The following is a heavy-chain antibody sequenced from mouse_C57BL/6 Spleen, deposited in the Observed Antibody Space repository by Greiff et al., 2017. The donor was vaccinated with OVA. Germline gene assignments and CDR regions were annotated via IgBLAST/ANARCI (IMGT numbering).Heavy chain of an antibody. CDR3: ARTGLRRRGYYFDY. Sequence: VQLKQSGPELVKPGASVKMSCKASGYTFTDYNMHWVKQSHGKSLEWIGYINPNNGGTSYNQKFKGKATLTVNKSSSTAYMELRSLTSEDSAVYYCARTGLRRRGYYFDYWGQGTTLTVSS. V-gene: IGHV1-22*01. CDR2: INPNNGGT. D-gene: IGHD2-2*01. CDR1: GYTFTDYN. J-gene: IGHJ2*01.